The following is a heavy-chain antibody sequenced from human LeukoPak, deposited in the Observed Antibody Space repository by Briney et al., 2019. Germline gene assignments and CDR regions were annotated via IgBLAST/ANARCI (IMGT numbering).Heavy chain of an antibody. CDR2: IYTSGST. Sequence: SETLSLTCTVSGGSISSYYWSWIRQPAGKGLEWIGRIYTSGSTNYNPSLKSRVTMSVDTSKNQFSLKLSSVTAADTAVYYCARAKYYYDSSGYRQFDYWGQGTLVTVSS. J-gene: IGHJ4*02. CDR3: ARAKYYYDSSGYRQFDY. CDR1: GGSISSYY. V-gene: IGHV4-4*07. D-gene: IGHD3-22*01.